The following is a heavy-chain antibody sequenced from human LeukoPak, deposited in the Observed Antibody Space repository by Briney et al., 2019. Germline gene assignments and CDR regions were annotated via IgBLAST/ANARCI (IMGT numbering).Heavy chain of an antibody. CDR3: AREARGYSYGTAYYYYYMDV. CDR2: ISSSSSTI. V-gene: IGHV3-48*01. D-gene: IGHD5-18*01. J-gene: IGHJ6*03. Sequence: GGSLRLSCALSGFTFSSYSMNWVRQAPGKGLEWVSYISSSSSTIYYADSVKGRFTISRDNAKNSLYLQMNRLRAEDTAVYYCAREARGYSYGTAYYYYYMDVWGKGTTVTVSS. CDR1: GFTFSSYS.